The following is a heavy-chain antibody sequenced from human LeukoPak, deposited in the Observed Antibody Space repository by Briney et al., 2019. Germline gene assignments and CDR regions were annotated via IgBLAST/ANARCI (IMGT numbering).Heavy chain of an antibody. J-gene: IGHJ4*02. CDR3: AGYSGSYQLDY. CDR1: GYTFTSYY. Sequence: GASVKVSCKASGYTFTSYYMHWVRQAPGQGLEWTGIINPSGGSTSYAQKFQGRVTMTRDTSTSTVYMELSSLRSEDTAVYCCAGYSGSYQLDYWGQGTLVTVSS. CDR2: INPSGGST. D-gene: IGHD1-26*01. V-gene: IGHV1-46*01.